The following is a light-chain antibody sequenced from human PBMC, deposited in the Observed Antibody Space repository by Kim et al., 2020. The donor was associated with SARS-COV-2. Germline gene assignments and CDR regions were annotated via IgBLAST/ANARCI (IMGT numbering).Light chain of an antibody. CDR2: GAS. Sequence: EIVMTQSPATLSVSQGERATLSCRASQSVSSNLAWYQQKPGQAPRLLIYGASTRATGIPARFSGSGSGTEFTLTISSLQSEDFAVYYCQQYNNWPLTFGGGTKLEI. CDR1: QSVSSN. CDR3: QQYNNWPLT. J-gene: IGKJ4*01. V-gene: IGKV3D-15*01.